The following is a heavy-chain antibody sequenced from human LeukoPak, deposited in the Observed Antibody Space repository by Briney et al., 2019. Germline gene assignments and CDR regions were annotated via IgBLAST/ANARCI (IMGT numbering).Heavy chain of an antibody. Sequence: SETLSLTCTVSGGSISSSSYYWGWIRQPPGKGLEWIGNIYYSGSTYYNPSLKSRVTILVDTSKNQFSLQLSSVTAADTAVYYCARSWDVVVPVIFDYWGQGTLVSVSS. CDR1: GGSISSSSYY. CDR3: ARSWDVVVPVIFDY. D-gene: IGHD2-2*01. V-gene: IGHV4-39*07. CDR2: IYYSGST. J-gene: IGHJ4*02.